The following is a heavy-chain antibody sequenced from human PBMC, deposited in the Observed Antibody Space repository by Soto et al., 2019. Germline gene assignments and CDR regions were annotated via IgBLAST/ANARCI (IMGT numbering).Heavy chain of an antibody. J-gene: IGHJ3*02. CDR2: IKQDGSEK. CDR3: ARGDYYDSSGPFSDAFDI. D-gene: IGHD3-22*01. CDR1: GFTFRSYA. V-gene: IGHV3-7*04. Sequence: GGSLRLSCAASGFTFRSYAMSWVRQAPGKGLEWVANIKQDGSEKWYVDSVKGRFTISRDNAKNSLYLQMNSLRAEDTAVYYCARGDYYDSSGPFSDAFDIWGQGTMVTVSS.